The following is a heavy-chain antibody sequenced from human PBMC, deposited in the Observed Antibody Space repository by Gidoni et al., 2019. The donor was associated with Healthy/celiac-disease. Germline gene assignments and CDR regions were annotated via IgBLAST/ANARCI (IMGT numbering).Heavy chain of an antibody. CDR2: IYWDDDK. J-gene: IGHJ1*01. CDR3: AHRSAYSSGWYGSAEYFQH. V-gene: IGHV2-5*02. D-gene: IGHD6-19*01. Sequence: QITLKESGPTLVKPTQTLTLTCTFSGLSLSTSGVGVGWIRQPPGKALEWLALIYWDDDKRYSPSLKSRLTITKDTSKNQVVLTMTNMDPVDTATYYCAHRSAYSSGWYGSAEYFQHWGQGTLVTVSS. CDR1: GLSLSTSGVG.